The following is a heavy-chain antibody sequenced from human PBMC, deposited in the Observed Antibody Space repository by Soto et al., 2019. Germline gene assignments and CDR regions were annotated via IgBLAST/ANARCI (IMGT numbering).Heavy chain of an antibody. D-gene: IGHD4-17*01. V-gene: IGHV4-39*01. J-gene: IGHJ2*01. CDR3: ARLRGLTTVITNWYFDL. CDR2: IYYSGST. CDR1: GGSISSSSYY. Sequence: SETLSLTCTVSGGSISSSSYYWGWIRQPPGKGLEWIGSIYYSGSTYYNPSLKSRVTISVDTSKNQFSLKLSSVTAADTAVYYCARLRGLTTVITNWYFDLWGRGTLVTVLL.